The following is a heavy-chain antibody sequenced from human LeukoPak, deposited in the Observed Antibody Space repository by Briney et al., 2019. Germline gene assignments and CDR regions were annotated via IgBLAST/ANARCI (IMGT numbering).Heavy chain of an antibody. CDR2: ISSSGSTI. J-gene: IGHJ3*02. V-gene: IGHV3-11*01. CDR3: ARPLYATRGAFNI. CDR1: GFTFSDYY. D-gene: IGHD2-8*01. Sequence: GGSLRLSCAASGFTFSDYYMSWIRQAPGKGLEWVSYISSSGSTIYYADSVKGRFTISRDNSKNPLYLQMNSLRAEDTAVYSCARPLYATRGAFNIWGQGTMVTVSS.